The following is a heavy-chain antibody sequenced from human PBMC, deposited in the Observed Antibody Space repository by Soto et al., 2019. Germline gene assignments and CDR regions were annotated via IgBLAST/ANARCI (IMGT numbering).Heavy chain of an antibody. Sequence: QVQLQESGPGLVKPSQTLSLTCTVSGGSISSGGYYWSWVRQHPGKGLEWIGYMYYSGSTYYNPFLKSRVNISVDTSKNQFSLKLSSVTAADAAVYYCARDYRSSGYFGNWFDPWGQGTLVTVSS. CDR2: MYYSGST. CDR3: ARDYRSSGYFGNWFDP. D-gene: IGHD3-22*01. J-gene: IGHJ5*02. CDR1: GGSISSGGYY. V-gene: IGHV4-31*03.